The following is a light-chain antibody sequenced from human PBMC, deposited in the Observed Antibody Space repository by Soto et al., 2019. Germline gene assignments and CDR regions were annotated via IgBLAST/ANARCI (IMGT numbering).Light chain of an antibody. CDR3: RSYTSSSTVPCV. J-gene: IGLJ1*01. CDR2: EVS. Sequence: QSVLTQPASVSWSPGQSITISFTGTSSDVGGYNYVSWYQQHPGEAPKLMIYEVSNRPSGVSNRFSGSKSGNTASLTISGLQAEDEADYYSRSYTSSSTVPCVFGSGKKVIV. CDR1: SSDVGGYNY. V-gene: IGLV2-14*01.